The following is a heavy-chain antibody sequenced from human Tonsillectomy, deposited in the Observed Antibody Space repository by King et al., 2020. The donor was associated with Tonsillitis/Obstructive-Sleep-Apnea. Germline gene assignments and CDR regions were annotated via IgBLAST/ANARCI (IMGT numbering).Heavy chain of an antibody. D-gene: IGHD3-3*01. V-gene: IGHV3-23*04. J-gene: IGHJ4*02. CDR2: ISGSGGST. CDR3: AKERAFWSGYYSDFDY. CDR1: GFTFSSYA. Sequence: VQLVESGGGLVQPGGSLRLSCAASGFTFSSYAMSWVRQAPGKGLEWVSAISGSGGSTYYADSVKGRFTISRDNSKNTLYLPMNSLRAEDTAVYYCAKERAFWSGYYSDFDYWGQGTLVTVSS.